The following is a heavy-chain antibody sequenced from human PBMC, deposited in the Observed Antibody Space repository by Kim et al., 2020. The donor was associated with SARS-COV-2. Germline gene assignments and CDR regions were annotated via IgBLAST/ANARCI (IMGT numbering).Heavy chain of an antibody. V-gene: IGHV4-59*08. CDR2: IYYSGST. D-gene: IGHD6-6*01. Sequence: SETLSLTCTVSGGSISSYYWSWIRQPPGKGLEWIGYIYYSGSTNYNPSLKSRVTISVDTSKNQFSLKLSSVTAADTAVYYCARLYSSSYYYYGMDVWGQGTTVTVSS. CDR3: ARLYSSSYYYYGMDV. J-gene: IGHJ6*02. CDR1: GGSISSYY.